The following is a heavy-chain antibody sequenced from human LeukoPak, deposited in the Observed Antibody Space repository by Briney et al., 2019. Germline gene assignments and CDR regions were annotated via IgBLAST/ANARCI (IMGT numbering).Heavy chain of an antibody. CDR2: ISSGRTE. CDR1: GFTFSMHS. J-gene: IGHJ4*02. D-gene: IGHD2-21*01. V-gene: IGHV3-48*01. Sequence: SGGSLRLSCVASGFTFSMHSLNWVRQTPGKGLEWVSYISSGRTEFYADSVRGRFTISRDNSKNTLFLQMNSLRGEDTAVYYCAREYSDSYGVIGHFDSWGQGTLVPVSS. CDR3: AREYSDSYGVIGHFDS.